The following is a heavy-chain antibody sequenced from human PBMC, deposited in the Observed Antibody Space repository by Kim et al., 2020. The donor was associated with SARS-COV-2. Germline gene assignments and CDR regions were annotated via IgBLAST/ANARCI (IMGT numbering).Heavy chain of an antibody. J-gene: IGHJ4*02. Sequence: GGSLRLSCAASGFTFSSYGMHWVRQAPGKGLEWVAVISYDGSNKYYADSVKGRFTISRDNSKNTLYLQMNSLRAEDTAVYYCAKERHIVVVTAIIDYWGQGTLVTVSS. V-gene: IGHV3-30*18. CDR3: AKERHIVVVTAIIDY. CDR2: ISYDGSNK. CDR1: GFTFSSYG. D-gene: IGHD2-21*02.